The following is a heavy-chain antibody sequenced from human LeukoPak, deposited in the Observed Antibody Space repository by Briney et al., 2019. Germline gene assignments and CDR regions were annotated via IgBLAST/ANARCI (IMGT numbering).Heavy chain of an antibody. D-gene: IGHD3-22*01. CDR2: ISGSGGGT. Sequence: GGSLRLSCAASGFTFSSYALSWVRQAPGKGLEWVSAISGSGGGTYYADSVKGRFTISRDNSKSTLYLQMNSLRAEDTAVYYCAKGPESYYYDSSGPVNNWFDPWGQGTLVTVSS. J-gene: IGHJ5*02. CDR3: AKGPESYYYDSSGPVNNWFDP. CDR1: GFTFSSYA. V-gene: IGHV3-23*01.